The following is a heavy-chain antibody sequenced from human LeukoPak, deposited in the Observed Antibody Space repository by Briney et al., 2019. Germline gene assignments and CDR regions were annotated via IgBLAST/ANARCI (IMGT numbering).Heavy chain of an antibody. CDR3: ARVKECSSTSCYIDPLDY. CDR1: GYTFTGYY. J-gene: IGHJ4*02. D-gene: IGHD2-2*02. CDR2: INPNSGGT. Sequence: GASVKVSCKASGYTFTGYYMHWVRQAPGQGLEWMGWINPNSGGTNYAQKFQGRVTMTRDTSISTAYMELSRLRSDDTAVYYCARVKECSSTSCYIDPLDYWGQGTLVTVSS. V-gene: IGHV1-2*02.